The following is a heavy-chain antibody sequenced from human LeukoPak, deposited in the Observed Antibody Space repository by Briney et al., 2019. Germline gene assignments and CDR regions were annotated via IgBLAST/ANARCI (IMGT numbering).Heavy chain of an antibody. V-gene: IGHV3-30*02. Sequence: GGSLRLSCAASGFTFSSYGMHWVRQAPGKGLEWVAFIRYDGSNKYYADSVKGRFTISRDNSKNTLYLQMNSLRAEDTAVYYCAKDGFVGYYDTRGWFDPWGQGTLVTVSS. CDR2: IRYDGSNK. CDR1: GFTFSSYG. J-gene: IGHJ5*02. D-gene: IGHD3-22*01. CDR3: AKDGFVGYYDTRGWFDP.